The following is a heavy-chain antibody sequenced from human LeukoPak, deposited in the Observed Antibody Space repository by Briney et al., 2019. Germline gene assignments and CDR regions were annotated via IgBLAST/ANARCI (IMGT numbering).Heavy chain of an antibody. V-gene: IGHV4-61*01. Sequence: PSETLSLTCTVSGGSVSSGSYYWSWIRQPPGRGMEWIGSIYYSVSPNSAPSLKCRVTISVDTSKNQFSLKLSSVTAADTAVYYCARVGDGDLLDYWGQGTLVTVSS. CDR3: ARVGDGDLLDY. J-gene: IGHJ4*02. CDR1: GGSVSSGSYY. D-gene: IGHD4-17*01. CDR2: IYYSVSP.